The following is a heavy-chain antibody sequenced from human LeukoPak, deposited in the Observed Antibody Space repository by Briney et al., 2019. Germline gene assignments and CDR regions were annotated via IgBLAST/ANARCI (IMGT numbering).Heavy chain of an antibody. CDR2: IYYSGST. Sequence: SETLSLTCAVSDYSISSSNWWGWIRQPPGKGLEWMGYIYYSGSTYNTPSLKSRVTMSVDTSKNQFSLKLSSVTAADTAVYYCARGPRFCSSVSCFTSWFDPWGQGTLVTVSS. CDR3: ARGPRFCSSVSCFTSWFDP. V-gene: IGHV4-28*03. J-gene: IGHJ5*02. CDR1: DYSISSSNW. D-gene: IGHD2-2*02.